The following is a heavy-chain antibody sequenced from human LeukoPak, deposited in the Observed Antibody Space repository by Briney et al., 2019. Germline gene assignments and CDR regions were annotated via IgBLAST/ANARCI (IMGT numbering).Heavy chain of an antibody. Sequence: SQTLSLTCAISGGALTVSCCVWNWQPQCPSRGLEWLVRTYYKSKWHNDYAVSVKSRITISPDTSKNQFSLHLNSVTPEDTAVYYCARDADWGYDAYDIWGQGTMVTVSS. CDR2: TYYKSKWHN. CDR1: GGALTVSCCV. J-gene: IGHJ3*02. CDR3: ARDADWGYDAYDI. D-gene: IGHD7-27*01. V-gene: IGHV6-1*01.